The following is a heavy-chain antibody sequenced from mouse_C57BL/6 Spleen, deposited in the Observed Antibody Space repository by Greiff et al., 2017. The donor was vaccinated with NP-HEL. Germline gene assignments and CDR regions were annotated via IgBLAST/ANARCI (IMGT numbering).Heavy chain of an antibody. Sequence: QVQLKESGPELVKPGASVKLSCKASGYTFTSYDINWVKQRPGQGLEWIGWIYPRDGSTKYNVKFKGKATLTVDTSSSTAYMELHSLTSEDSAVYFCARDLTTVVDRGENYWGQGTSVTVSS. V-gene: IGHV1-85*01. CDR2: IYPRDGST. CDR3: ARDLTTVVDRGENY. J-gene: IGHJ4*01. CDR1: GYTFTSYD. D-gene: IGHD1-1*01.